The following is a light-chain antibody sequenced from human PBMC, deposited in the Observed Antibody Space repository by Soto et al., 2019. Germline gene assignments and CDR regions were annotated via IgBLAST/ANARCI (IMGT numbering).Light chain of an antibody. CDR2: GAS. J-gene: IGKJ1*01. CDR3: RQYGGSTRT. CDR1: QRVSSY. Sequence: IVLTQSPANLSLSPGERATLSCRASQRVSSYLAWYQQKPGKAPSLITHGASSRATGGPDRITGSGSETNFTLSSSRLEPEDFAVYYCRQYGGSTRTFGQGTKVDIK. V-gene: IGKV3-20*01.